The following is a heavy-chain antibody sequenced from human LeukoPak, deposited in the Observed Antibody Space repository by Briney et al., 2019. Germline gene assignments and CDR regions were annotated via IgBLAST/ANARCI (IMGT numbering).Heavy chain of an antibody. CDR1: GYTLKTYA. V-gene: IGHV1-18*01. Sequence: ASVRVSFKASGYTLKTYAVSWVRQAPGQGLEWMGCISGYNGNTKNVQRFQDRVTMTIDTSTSTAYMELRSLRSDDTAVYYCASATITMIRGVDYYYYGMDVWGQGTTVTVSS. D-gene: IGHD3-10*01. J-gene: IGHJ6*02. CDR3: ASATITMIRGVDYYYYGMDV. CDR2: ISGYNGNT.